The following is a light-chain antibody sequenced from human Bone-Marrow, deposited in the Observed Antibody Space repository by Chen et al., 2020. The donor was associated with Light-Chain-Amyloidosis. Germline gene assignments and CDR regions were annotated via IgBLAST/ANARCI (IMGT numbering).Light chain of an antibody. V-gene: IGKV3-20*01. Sequence: EIVLTQSPGTLSLSPGEGANLSCRASQAIISNYLTWYQQKFGQAPRLLIYGSSSRATGIPDRFTGSGSVTDFTLTINRIEPEDFAMYYCQQYGTSPLTFGGGTKVEIK. CDR3: QQYGTSPLT. CDR1: QAIISNY. CDR2: GSS. J-gene: IGKJ4*01.